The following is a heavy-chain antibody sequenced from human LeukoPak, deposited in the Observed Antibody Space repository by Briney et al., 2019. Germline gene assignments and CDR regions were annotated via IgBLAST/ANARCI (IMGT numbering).Heavy chain of an antibody. CDR1: GGSISSYY. D-gene: IGHD3-10*01. Sequence: SETLSLTCTVSGGSISSYYWSWIRQPPGKGLEWIGYIYYSGSTNYNPSLKSRVTISVDTSKNQFSLKLSSVTAADTAVYYCARERGSMVRGAPLGSWGQGTLVSVSS. CDR3: ARERGSMVRGAPLGS. CDR2: IYYSGST. V-gene: IGHV4-59*01. J-gene: IGHJ5*02.